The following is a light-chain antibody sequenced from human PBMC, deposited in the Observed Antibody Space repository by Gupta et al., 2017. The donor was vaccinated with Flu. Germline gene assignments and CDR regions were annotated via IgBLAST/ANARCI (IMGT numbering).Light chain of an antibody. Sequence: IRNWLASYQQKPVKAPKLLIYMASKLESAVPSRFSGSGSGTEFTLTIINLLPADFATYYCRQEYDYLATFGQGTKLEIK. CDR2: MAS. CDR1: IRNW. V-gene: IGKV1-5*03. J-gene: IGKJ2*01. CDR3: RQEYDYLAT.